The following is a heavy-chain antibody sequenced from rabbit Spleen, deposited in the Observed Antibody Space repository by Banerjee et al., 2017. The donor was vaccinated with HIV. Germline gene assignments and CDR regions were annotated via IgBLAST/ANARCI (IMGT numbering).Heavy chain of an antibody. Sequence: QEQLMESGGGLVQPGGSLKLSCTASGFSFSNKAVMCWVRQAPGKGLEWIACIYAGSSGNTYYASWATGRFTFSKTSSTTVTLKMTRLTAADTATYFCARDAGTSFSTYGMDLWGPGTLVTVS. V-gene: IGHV1S45*01. D-gene: IGHD8-1*01. J-gene: IGHJ6*01. CDR2: IYAGSSGNT. CDR3: ARDAGTSFSTYGMDL. CDR1: GFSFSNKAV.